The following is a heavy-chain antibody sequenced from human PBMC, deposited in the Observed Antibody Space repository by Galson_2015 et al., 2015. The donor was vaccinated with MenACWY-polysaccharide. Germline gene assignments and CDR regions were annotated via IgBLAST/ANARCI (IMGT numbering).Heavy chain of an antibody. J-gene: IGHJ5*02. CDR3: AGREARGRFDP. D-gene: IGHD3-16*01. Sequence: SETLSLTCTVSGGSSSSSNYNCVWIRQPPGKGLEWIGTVYSSGSTYYNPSLKSRVTLSVDTSKNQFSLSLSSVTAADTAVFYCAGREARGRFDPWGQGTLVTVSS. V-gene: IGHV4-39*01. CDR2: VYSSGST. CDR1: GGSSSSSNYN.